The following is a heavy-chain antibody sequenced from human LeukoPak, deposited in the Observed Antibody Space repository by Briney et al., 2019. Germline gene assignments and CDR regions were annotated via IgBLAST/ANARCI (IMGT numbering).Heavy chain of an antibody. D-gene: IGHD6-19*01. Sequence: PSETLSLTCTVSGGSISSYYWSWIRQPPGKGLEWLGYIYYSGSTNYNPSLKSRVTISVDMSKNQFSLKLSSVTAADTAVYYCARDVGAVAGGGNDAFDIWGQGTMVTVSS. V-gene: IGHV4-59*01. CDR3: ARDVGAVAGGGNDAFDI. J-gene: IGHJ3*02. CDR1: GGSISSYY. CDR2: IYYSGST.